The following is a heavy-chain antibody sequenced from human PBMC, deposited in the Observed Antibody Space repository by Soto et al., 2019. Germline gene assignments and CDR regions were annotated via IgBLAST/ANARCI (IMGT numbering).Heavy chain of an antibody. CDR1: GYTFTDYY. CDR2: INPNSGGT. D-gene: IGHD2-2*01. J-gene: IGHJ6*02. Sequence: ASMKVSCKASGYTFTDYYMHWVRQAPGQGLDWMGWINPNSGGTNYAQKFQGRVTMTRVTSISTAYMELSSLRSDDTALYYCAKAPNIVVVPAATGGMDVWGQGTTVTVSS. V-gene: IGHV1-2*02. CDR3: AKAPNIVVVPAATGGMDV.